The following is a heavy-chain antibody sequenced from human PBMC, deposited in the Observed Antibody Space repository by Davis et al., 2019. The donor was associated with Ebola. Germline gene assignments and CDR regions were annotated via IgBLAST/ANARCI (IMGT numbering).Heavy chain of an antibody. J-gene: IGHJ6*02. CDR3: ARGGMSHLDNMDV. CDR2: IIPIFGTA. CDR1: GYTFTSYG. V-gene: IGHV1-69*13. D-gene: IGHD3-16*01. Sequence: SVKVSCKASGYTFTSYGISWVRQAPGQGLEWMGGIIPIFGTANYAQKFQGRVTITADESTSTAYMELSSLRSEDTAVYYCARGGMSHLDNMDVWGQGTTVTVSS.